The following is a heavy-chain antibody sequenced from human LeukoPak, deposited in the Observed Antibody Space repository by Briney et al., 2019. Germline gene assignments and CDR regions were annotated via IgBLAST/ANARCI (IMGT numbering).Heavy chain of an antibody. CDR2: IYYSGST. D-gene: IGHD3-16*02. CDR1: GGSISSYY. V-gene: IGHV4-59*08. Sequence: PSETLSLTCTDSGGSISSYYWSWIRQPPAKGLEWIGYIYYSGSTNYNPSLKSRVTISVDTSKNQFSLKLSSVTAADTAVYYCYVWGSYREYWGQGTLVTVSS. J-gene: IGHJ4*02. CDR3: YVWGSYREY.